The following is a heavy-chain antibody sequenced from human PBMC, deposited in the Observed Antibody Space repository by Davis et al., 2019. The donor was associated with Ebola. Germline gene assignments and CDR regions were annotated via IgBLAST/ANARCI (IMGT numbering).Heavy chain of an antibody. CDR3: ARDGHAATIVSYYYYGMDV. CDR2: INPNSGGT. Sequence: ASVKVSCKASGYTFTGYYMHWVRQAPGQGLEWMGWINPNSGGTNYAQKFQGWVTMTRDTSISTAYMELSSLRSEDTAVYYCARDGHAATIVSYYYYGMDVWGQGTTVTVSS. J-gene: IGHJ6*02. V-gene: IGHV1-2*04. D-gene: IGHD2-15*01. CDR1: GYTFTGYY.